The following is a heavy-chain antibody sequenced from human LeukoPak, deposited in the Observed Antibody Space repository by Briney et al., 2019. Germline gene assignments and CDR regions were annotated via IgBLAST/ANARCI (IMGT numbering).Heavy chain of an antibody. J-gene: IGHJ4*02. CDR1: GGSISSSSYY. CDR2: IYYSGST. CDR3: AGTGGRYSYPNFDY. D-gene: IGHD5-18*01. Sequence: PSETLSLTCTVSGGSISSSSYYWGWIRQPPGKGLEWIGSIYYSGSTYYNPSLKSRVTISVDTSKNQFSLKLSSVTAADTAVYYCAGTGGRYSYPNFDYWGQGTLVTVSS. V-gene: IGHV4-39*07.